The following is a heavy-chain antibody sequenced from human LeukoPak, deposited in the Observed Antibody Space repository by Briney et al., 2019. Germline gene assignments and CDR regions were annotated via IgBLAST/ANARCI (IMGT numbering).Heavy chain of an antibody. V-gene: IGHV3-30*18. D-gene: IGHD2-2*01. CDR2: ISYDGSNK. CDR1: GFTFSSYS. CDR3: AKDAREDCSSTSCYPAFYYYGMDV. Sequence: PGGSLRLSCAASGFTFSSYSMNWVRQAPGKGLEWVAVISYDGSNKYYADSVKGRFTISRDNSKNTLYLQMNSLRAEDTAVYYCAKDAREDCSSTSCYPAFYYYGMDVWGQGTTVTVSS. J-gene: IGHJ6*02.